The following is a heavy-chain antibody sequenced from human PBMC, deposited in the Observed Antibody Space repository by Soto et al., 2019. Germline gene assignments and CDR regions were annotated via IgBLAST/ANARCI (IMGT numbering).Heavy chain of an antibody. CDR3: ATDPNRLLWFGESRGGY. CDR1: GGTFSSYT. V-gene: IGHV1-69*04. J-gene: IGHJ4*02. Sequence: GASVKVSCKASGGTFSSYTISWVRQAPGQGLEWMGRIIPILGIANYAQKFQGRVTITEDTSTDTAYMELSSLRSEDTAVYYCATDPNRLLWFGESRGGYWGQGTLVTVSS. D-gene: IGHD3-10*01. CDR2: IIPILGIA.